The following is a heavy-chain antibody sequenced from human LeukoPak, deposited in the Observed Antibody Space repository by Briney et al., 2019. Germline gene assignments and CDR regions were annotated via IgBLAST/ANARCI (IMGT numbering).Heavy chain of an antibody. CDR2: IYYSGST. CDR1: GGSIGSYY. CDR3: ASASGYSYGSFGWFDP. Sequence: SETLSLTCTVSGGSIGSYYWSWIRQPPGKGLEWIGYIYYSGSTNYNPSLKSRVTISVDTSKTQFSLMLSSVTAADTAVYYCASASGYSYGSFGWFDPWGQGTLVTVSS. V-gene: IGHV4-59*01. J-gene: IGHJ5*02. D-gene: IGHD5-18*01.